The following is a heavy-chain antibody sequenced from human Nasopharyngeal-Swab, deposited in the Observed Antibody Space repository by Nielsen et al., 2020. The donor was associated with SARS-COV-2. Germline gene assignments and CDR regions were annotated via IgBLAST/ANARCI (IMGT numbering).Heavy chain of an antibody. CDR2: ISGSGGST. CDR1: GFTFSSYA. Sequence: GESLKISCVASGFTFSSYAMSWVRQAPGKGLEWGSVISGSGGSTYYADSVKGRFTISRDNSKNTLYLQMNSLRAEDTAVYYCAKDLAKYSGSYFDYWGQGTLVTVSS. V-gene: IGHV3-23*01. CDR3: AKDLAKYSGSYFDY. J-gene: IGHJ4*02. D-gene: IGHD1-26*01.